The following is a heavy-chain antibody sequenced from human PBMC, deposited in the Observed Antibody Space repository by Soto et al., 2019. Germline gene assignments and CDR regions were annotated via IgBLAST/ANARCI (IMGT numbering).Heavy chain of an antibody. V-gene: IGHV3-23*01. D-gene: IGHD1-26*01. J-gene: IGHJ3*02. CDR3: AKDQGNGSYLPHDAFDI. Sequence: WWCLGLSCASSGFTFSSYAMSWVRQAPGKGLEWVSAISGSCGSTYYADSVKGRFTISRDNSKNTLYLQMNSLRAEDTAVYYCAKDQGNGSYLPHDAFDIWGQGTMVTVSS. CDR1: GFTFSSYA. CDR2: ISGSCGST.